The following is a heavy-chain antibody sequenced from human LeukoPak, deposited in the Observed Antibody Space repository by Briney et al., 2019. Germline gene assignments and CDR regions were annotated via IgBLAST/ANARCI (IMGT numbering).Heavy chain of an antibody. D-gene: IGHD3-22*01. CDR1: GGSISGYY. CDR3: ARDPEEYYDSSGYYYA. Sequence: PSETLSLTCTVSGGSISGYYWSWIRQPAGKGLEWIGRIYTSGSTNYNPSLKSRVTMSVDTSKNQFSLKLSSVTAADTAVYYCARDPEEYYDSSGYYYAWSQGTLVTVSS. J-gene: IGHJ4*02. V-gene: IGHV4-4*07. CDR2: IYTSGST.